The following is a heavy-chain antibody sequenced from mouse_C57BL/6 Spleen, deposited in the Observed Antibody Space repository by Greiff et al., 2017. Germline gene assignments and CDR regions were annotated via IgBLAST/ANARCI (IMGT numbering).Heavy chain of an antibody. D-gene: IGHD4-1*01. CDR3: ARRTGTGYFDV. V-gene: IGHV1-64*01. CDR2: IHPNSGST. J-gene: IGHJ1*03. CDR1: GYTFTSYW. Sequence: VQLQQPGAALVKPGASVKLSCKASGYTFTSYWMHWVKQRPGQGLEWIGMIHPNSGSTNYNEKFKSKATLTVDKSSSTAYMQLSSLTSEDSAVYYCARRTGTGYFDVWGTGTTVTVSS.